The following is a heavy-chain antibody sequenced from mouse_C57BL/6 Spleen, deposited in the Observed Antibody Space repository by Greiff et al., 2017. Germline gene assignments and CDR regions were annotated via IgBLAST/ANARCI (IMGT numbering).Heavy chain of an antibody. D-gene: IGHD2-4*01. CDR2: FYPGSGSI. CDR1: GYTFTEYT. V-gene: IGHV1-62-2*01. CDR3: ARHEETGDYDGYAMDY. Sequence: VHLVESGAELVKPGASVKLSCKASGYTFTEYTIHWVKQRSGQGLEWIGWFYPGSGSIKYNEKFKDKATLTADKSSSTVYMELSRLTSEDSAVYFCARHEETGDYDGYAMDYWGQGTSVTVSS. J-gene: IGHJ4*01.